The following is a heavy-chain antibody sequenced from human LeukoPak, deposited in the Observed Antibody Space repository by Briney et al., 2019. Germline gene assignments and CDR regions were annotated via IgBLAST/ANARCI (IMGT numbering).Heavy chain of an antibody. CDR3: ARGGVSSGWYGSYFDY. J-gene: IGHJ4*02. D-gene: IGHD6-19*01. CDR1: GYTFTSYY. V-gene: IGHV1-46*01. CDR2: INPSGGST. Sequence: ASVKVSCKASGYTFTSYYIDWVRQAPGQGLEWMGVINPSGGSTRYAQKFQGRVTMTGDPSTRTVYMELRSLRSDDTAVYYCARGGVSSGWYGSYFDYWGQGTLVTVSS.